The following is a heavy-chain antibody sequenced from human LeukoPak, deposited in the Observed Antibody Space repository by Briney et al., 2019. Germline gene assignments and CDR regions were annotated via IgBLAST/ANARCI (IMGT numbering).Heavy chain of an antibody. V-gene: IGHV4-34*01. Sequence: SETLSLTCAVYGGSFSGYYWSWIRQPPGEGLEWIGEINHSGSTNYNPSLKSRVTISVGTSKNQFSLKLSSVTAADTAVYYCASDRGSGSWYGRDYWGQGTLVTVPS. CDR1: GGSFSGYY. D-gene: IGHD6-13*01. CDR2: INHSGST. CDR3: ASDRGSGSWYGRDY. J-gene: IGHJ4*02.